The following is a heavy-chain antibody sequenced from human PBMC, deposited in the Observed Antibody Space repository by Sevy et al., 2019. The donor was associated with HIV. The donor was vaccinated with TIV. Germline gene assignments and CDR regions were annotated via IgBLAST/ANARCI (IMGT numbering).Heavy chain of an antibody. D-gene: IGHD6-13*01. J-gene: IGHJ4*02. CDR2: IRYDGSNK. CDR3: AKEAAAGTGIDY. CDR1: GFTFSSYG. Sequence: GWSLRLSCAASGFTFSSYGMHWVRQAPGKGLEWVAFIRYDGSNKYYADSVKGRFTISRDNSKNTLYLQMNSLRAEDTAVYYCAKEAAAGTGIDYWGQGTLVTVSS. V-gene: IGHV3-30*02.